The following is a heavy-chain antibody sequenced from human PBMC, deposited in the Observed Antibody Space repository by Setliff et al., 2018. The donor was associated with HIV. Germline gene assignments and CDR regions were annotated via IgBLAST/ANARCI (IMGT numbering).Heavy chain of an antibody. CDR2: IYTSGST. CDR1: GGSISSGSYY. J-gene: IGHJ4*02. Sequence: SETLSLTCTVSGGSISSGSYYWSWIRQPAGKGLEWIGHIYTSGSTNYNPSLKSRVTISVDTSKNQFSLKLSSVTAADTAVYYCARDPRGYCSGGSCFLFDYWGQGTLVTVSS. D-gene: IGHD2-15*01. V-gene: IGHV4-61*09. CDR3: ARDPRGYCSGGSCFLFDY.